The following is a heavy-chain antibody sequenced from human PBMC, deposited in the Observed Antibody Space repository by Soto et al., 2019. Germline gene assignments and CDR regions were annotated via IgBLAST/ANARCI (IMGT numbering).Heavy chain of an antibody. Sequence: PSETLSLTCTVSGGSVSGHYWGWIRQPPGRGLEYIGHIHYSGSTNYNPSLKSRVTMSVDASRNQFSLKLNSVTAADTAVYFCARHYNSGSYPLDCWGQGTLVTVS. J-gene: IGHJ4*02. D-gene: IGHD3-10*01. CDR3: ARHYNSGSYPLDC. CDR2: IHYSGST. CDR1: GGSVSGHY. V-gene: IGHV4-59*08.